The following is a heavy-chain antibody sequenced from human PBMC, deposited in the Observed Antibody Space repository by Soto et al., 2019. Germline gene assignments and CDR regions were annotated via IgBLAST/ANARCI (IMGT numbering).Heavy chain of an antibody. J-gene: IGHJ6*02. CDR3: ARDAGYCSGGSCYIPYYYYYGMDV. CDR2: IYYSGST. D-gene: IGHD2-15*01. V-gene: IGHV4-61*01. Sequence: SETLSLTCTVSGGSVSSGSYYWSWIRQPPGKGLEWIGYIYYSGSTNYNPSLKSRVTISVDTSKNQFSLKLSSVTAADTAVYYCARDAGYCSGGSCYIPYYYYYGMDVWGQGTTVTVSS. CDR1: GGSVSSGSYY.